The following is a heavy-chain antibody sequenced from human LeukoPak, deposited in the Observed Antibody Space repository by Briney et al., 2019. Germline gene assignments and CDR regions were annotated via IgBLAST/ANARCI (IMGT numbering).Heavy chain of an antibody. CDR1: GFTFSSYG. V-gene: IGHV3-33*01. Sequence: PGGSLRLSCAASGFTFSSYGMHWVRQAPGKGLEWVAVIWYDGSNKYYADSVKGRFTISRDNSKNTLYLQMNSLRAEDTAVYYCARANVLAYCGGDCFPKPDYWGQGTLVTVSS. CDR2: IWYDGSNK. D-gene: IGHD2-21*01. CDR3: ARANVLAYCGGDCFPKPDY. J-gene: IGHJ4*02.